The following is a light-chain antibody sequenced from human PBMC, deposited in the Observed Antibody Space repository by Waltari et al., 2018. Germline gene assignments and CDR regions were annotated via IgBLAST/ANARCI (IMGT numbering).Light chain of an antibody. CDR2: AAP. V-gene: IGKV1-39*01. CDR3: QQGHSTPRT. CDR1: QSISSY. J-gene: IGKJ1*01. Sequence: DIQMTQSPSSLSASVGDRVTITCRASQSISSYLYWYQQKPEKAPQLLIYAAPSLQSGVPPRFSGRGSGTDFTLTITSLQPEDFATYYCQQGHSTPRTFGQGTKVEIK.